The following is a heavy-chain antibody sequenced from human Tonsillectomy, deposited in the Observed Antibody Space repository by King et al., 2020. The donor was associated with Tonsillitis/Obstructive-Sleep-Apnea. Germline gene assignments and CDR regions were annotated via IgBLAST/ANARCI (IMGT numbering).Heavy chain of an antibody. D-gene: IGHD5/OR15-5a*01. CDR3: ASPLGSTIYWYYDL. Sequence: VQLVESGGGLVKPGGSLRLSCAASGFIFRSYRMDWVRQAPGKGLEWVSSISNSGTYIHYAESVKGRFTNSRDNAKKSLYLQMNSLRAEDTAVYYCASPLGSTIYWYYDLWGRGTLVTVSS. J-gene: IGHJ2*01. V-gene: IGHV3-21*01. CDR1: GFIFRSYR. CDR2: ISNSGTYI.